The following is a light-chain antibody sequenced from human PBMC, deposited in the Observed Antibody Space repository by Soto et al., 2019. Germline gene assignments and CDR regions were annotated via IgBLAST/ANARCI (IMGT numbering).Light chain of an antibody. CDR3: HQYDSSPLT. V-gene: IGKV3-20*01. CDR2: GAS. J-gene: IGKJ4*01. CDR1: QSVSSSY. Sequence: EIVLTQSPGTLSLSPGERATLSCRASQSVSSSYLAWYQQKPGQAPRLLIYGASSRATGIPDRFCGSGSGIDFSRTISRLEPDDFAVYYCHQYDSSPLTFGGGTKVEIK.